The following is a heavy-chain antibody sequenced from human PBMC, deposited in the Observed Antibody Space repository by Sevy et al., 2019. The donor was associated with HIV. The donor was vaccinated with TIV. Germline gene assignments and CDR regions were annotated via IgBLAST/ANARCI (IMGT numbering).Heavy chain of an antibody. V-gene: IGHV3-74*01. Sequence: GGSLRLSCAASGFTFSSYWMHWVRQAPGKGLVWVSRINSDGSSTGYANSVKGRFTISRDNAKNTLYLQMNSLRAEDTAVYYCARLRYCSSTSCYTYYGADAFDIWGQGTMVTVSS. CDR2: INSDGSST. CDR3: ARLRYCSSTSCYTYYGADAFDI. D-gene: IGHD2-2*02. CDR1: GFTFSSYW. J-gene: IGHJ3*02.